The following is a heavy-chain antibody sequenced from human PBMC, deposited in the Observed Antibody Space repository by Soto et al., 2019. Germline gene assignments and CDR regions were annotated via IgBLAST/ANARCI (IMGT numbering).Heavy chain of an antibody. J-gene: IGHJ4*02. CDR1: GGSISSGGYY. CDR2: IYYSGST. V-gene: IGHV4-31*03. Sequence: QVQLQESGPGLVKPSQTLSLTCTVSGGSISSGGYYWSWIRQHPGKGLEWIGYIYYSGSTYYNPSLKSRVTLSVDTSKNQFSLKLSSVTAADTAVYYCARGTTPLGAYFDYWGQGTLVTVSS. D-gene: IGHD4-17*01. CDR3: ARGTTPLGAYFDY.